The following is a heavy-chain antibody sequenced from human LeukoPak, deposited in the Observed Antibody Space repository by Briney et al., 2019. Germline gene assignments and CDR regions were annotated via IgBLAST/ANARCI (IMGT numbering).Heavy chain of an antibody. Sequence: PSETLSLTCTVSGGSISSSSYYWGWIRQPPGKGLEWIGSIYYSGSTYYNPSLKSRVTISVDTSKNQSSLKLSSVTAADTAVYYCASLAGEGGPYPALVDYWGQGTLVTVSS. D-gene: IGHD6-19*01. CDR3: ASLAGEGGPYPALVDY. J-gene: IGHJ4*02. CDR2: IYYSGST. CDR1: GGSISSSSYY. V-gene: IGHV4-39*01.